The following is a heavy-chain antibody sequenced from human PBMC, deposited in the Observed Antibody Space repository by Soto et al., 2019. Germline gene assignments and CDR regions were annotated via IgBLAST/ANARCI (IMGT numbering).Heavy chain of an antibody. CDR2: INHSGST. CDR1: GGSFSGYY. Sequence: QVQLQQWGAGLLKPSETLSLTCAVYGGSFSGYYWSWIRQPPGKGLEWIGEINHSGSTNYNPSLKSRVTISVDTSKNQFSLKLSSVTAADTAVYYCARVMITFGGVIVYAFDIWGQGTMVTVSS. V-gene: IGHV4-34*01. CDR3: ARVMITFGGVIVYAFDI. J-gene: IGHJ3*02. D-gene: IGHD3-16*02.